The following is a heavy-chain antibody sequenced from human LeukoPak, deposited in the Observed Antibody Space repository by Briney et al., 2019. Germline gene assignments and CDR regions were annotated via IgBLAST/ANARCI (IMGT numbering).Heavy chain of an antibody. CDR2: IIPIFGTA. Sequence: ASVKVSCKASGGTFSSYAISWVRQAPGQGLEWMGGIIPIFGTANYAQKFQGRVTITADKSTSTAYMELSSLRSEDTAVYYCASDYYYDSSGSLGYWGQGTLVTVSS. CDR3: ASDYYYDSSGSLGY. CDR1: GGTFSSYA. D-gene: IGHD3-22*01. J-gene: IGHJ4*02. V-gene: IGHV1-69*06.